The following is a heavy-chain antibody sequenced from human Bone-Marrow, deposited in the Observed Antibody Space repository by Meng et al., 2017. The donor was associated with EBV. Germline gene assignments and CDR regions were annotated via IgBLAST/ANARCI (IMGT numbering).Heavy chain of an antibody. Sequence: EVQLVESGGGLVKPGGPLRLSCAASGFTFSSYSMNWVRQAPGKGLEWVSSISSSSSYIYYADSVKGRFTISRDNAKNSLYLQMNSLRAEDTAVYYCARVGTAGPIDYCGQGTLGTVSS. D-gene: IGHD6-13*01. CDR3: ARVGTAGPIDY. V-gene: IGHV3-21*01. CDR2: ISSSSSYI. CDR1: GFTFSSYS. J-gene: IGHJ4*02.